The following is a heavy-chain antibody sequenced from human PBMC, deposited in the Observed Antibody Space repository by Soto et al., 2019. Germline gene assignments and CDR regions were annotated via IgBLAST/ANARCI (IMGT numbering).Heavy chain of an antibody. CDR1: GFTFSSYA. J-gene: IGHJ4*02. D-gene: IGHD1-7*01. CDR2: ISYDGSNK. CDR3: AAGITGTN. Sequence: SLRLSCAASGFTFSSYAMHWVRQAPGKGLEWVAVISYDGSNKYYADSVKGRFTISRDNSKNTLYLQMNSLRAEDTAVYYCAAGITGTNWGQGTLVTVSS. V-gene: IGHV3-30-3*01.